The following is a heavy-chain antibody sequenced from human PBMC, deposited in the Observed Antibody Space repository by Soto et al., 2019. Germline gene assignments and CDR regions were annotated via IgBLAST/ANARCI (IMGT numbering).Heavy chain of an antibody. D-gene: IGHD3-16*01. V-gene: IGHV3-7*01. CDR1: GFTFSAHW. J-gene: IGHJ5*01. CDR2: IKPDGTEK. Sequence: VQLAESGGGLVQPGGSLRLSCDASGFTFSAHWMSWLRQAPGKGLEWVAHIKPDGTEKYYVGSVEGRFTISRDNGQNSLSLQMDRLMVDDTAVYKGAAWGDHLGSWGQGTLVTVSS. CDR3: AAWGDHLGS.